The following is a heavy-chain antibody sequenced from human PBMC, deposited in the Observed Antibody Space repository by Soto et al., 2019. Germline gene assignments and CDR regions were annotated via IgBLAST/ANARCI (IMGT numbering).Heavy chain of an antibody. V-gene: IGHV1-18*04. CDR2: ISAYNGNT. D-gene: IGHD3-10*01. J-gene: IGHJ5*02. CDR1: GYTFTSYG. CDR3: ARVDAPYYYGSGSYSGANWFDP. Sequence: QVQLVQSGAEVKKPGASVKVSCKASGYTFTSYGISWVRQAPGQGLEWMGWISAYNGNTNYAQKLQGRVTMTTDTSTSTAYMELRSLRSDDTAVYYCARVDAPYYYGSGSYSGANWFDPWGQGTLVIVSS.